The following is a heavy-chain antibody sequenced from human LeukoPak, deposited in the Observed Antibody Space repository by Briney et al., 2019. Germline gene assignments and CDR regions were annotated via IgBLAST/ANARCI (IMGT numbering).Heavy chain of an antibody. D-gene: IGHD3-9*01. Sequence: GGSLRLSCAASGLTFSSYGMHWVRQAPGKGLEWVAVIWYDRSNKYYADSVKGRFTISRDNSKNTLYLQMNSLRAEDTAVYYCAKDSARYFDWLLLDYWGQGTLVTVSS. CDR3: AKDSARYFDWLLLDY. CDR1: GLTFSSYG. CDR2: IWYDRSNK. J-gene: IGHJ4*02. V-gene: IGHV3-33*06.